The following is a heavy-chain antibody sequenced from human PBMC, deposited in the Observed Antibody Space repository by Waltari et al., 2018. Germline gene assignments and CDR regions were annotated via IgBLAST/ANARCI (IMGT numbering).Heavy chain of an antibody. V-gene: IGHV1-18*01. CDR1: GYTFSKYG. CDR2: VSAYNGDT. D-gene: IGHD5-18*01. J-gene: IGHJ4*02. CDR3: ARGAPGIPPPIFDY. Sequence: QVQLVHSGTEVKKPGASVKVSCKASGYTFSKYGTMWVRQAPGQGLEWMGRVSAYNGDTKYAQKIQDRVSMTTDTSTSTAYMELRSLRSDDTAVYYCARGAPGIPPPIFDYWGQGTLVTVSS.